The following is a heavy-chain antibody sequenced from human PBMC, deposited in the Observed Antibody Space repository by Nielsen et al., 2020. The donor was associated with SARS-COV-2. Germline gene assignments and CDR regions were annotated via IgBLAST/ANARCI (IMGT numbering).Heavy chain of an antibody. J-gene: IGHJ5*02. CDR2: IDPSDSYT. D-gene: IGHD3-22*01. V-gene: IGHV5-10-1*01. CDR3: ARIDYYDSSGYNWFDP. CDR1: GYSFTSYW. Sequence: KVSCKGSGYSFTSYWISWVRQMPGKGLEWMGRIDPSDSYTNYSPSFQGHVTISADKSISTAYLQWSSLKASDTAMYYCARIDYYDSSGYNWFDPWGQGTLVTVSS.